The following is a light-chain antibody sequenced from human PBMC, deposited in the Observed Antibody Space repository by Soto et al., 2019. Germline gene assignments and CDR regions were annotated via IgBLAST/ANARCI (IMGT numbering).Light chain of an antibody. CDR1: SSDVGGYDH. CDR3: SSYTSRDTLV. V-gene: IGLV2-14*03. J-gene: IGLJ3*02. CDR2: DVN. Sequence: QSALTQPASVSGSPGQSITISCTGTSSDVGGYDHVSWYQQHPGKAPKLIIYDVNIRPSGVSNRFSGSKSDNTASLAVSGLQAEDEADYYCSSYTSRDTLVFGGGTKLTVL.